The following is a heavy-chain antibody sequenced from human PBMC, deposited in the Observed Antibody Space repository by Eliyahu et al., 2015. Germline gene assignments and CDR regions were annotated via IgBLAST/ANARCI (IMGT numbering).Heavy chain of an antibody. Sequence: QVQLQESGPGLVKPSETLSLTCXXSGGSISXYYWXWIRQPPGKGLEWIGYTYSSGSTTYNPSLKXRVTISLXTSKNQFSLKLSSVTAADTAVYYCARDPQTPVTTWNWYFDLWGRGTLVTVSS. V-gene: IGHV4-59*01. CDR2: TYSSGST. J-gene: IGHJ2*01. D-gene: IGHD4-17*01. CDR3: ARDPQTPVTTWNWYFDL. CDR1: GGSISXYY.